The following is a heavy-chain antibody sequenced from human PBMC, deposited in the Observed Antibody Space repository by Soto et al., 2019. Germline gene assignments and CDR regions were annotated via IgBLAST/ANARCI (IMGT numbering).Heavy chain of an antibody. CDR1: GFTFSSYA. D-gene: IGHD2-2*01. Sequence: GGSLRLSCAASGFTFSSYAMHWVRQAPGKGLEYVSAISSNGGSTYYANSVKGRFTISRDNSKNTLYLQMGSLRAEDMAVYYCARGGSSTSPYYYYYMDVWGKGTTVTVSS. CDR3: ARGGSSTSPYYYYYMDV. CDR2: ISSNGGST. V-gene: IGHV3-64*01. J-gene: IGHJ6*03.